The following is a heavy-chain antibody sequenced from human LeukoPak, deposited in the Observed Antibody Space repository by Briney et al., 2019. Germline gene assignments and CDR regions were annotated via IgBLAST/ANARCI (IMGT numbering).Heavy chain of an antibody. CDR2: INPNSGGT. Sequence: ASVKVSCKASGYTFTGYYMHWVRQAPGQGLEWMGWINPNSGGTNYAQKFQGRVTMTTDTSTSTAYMELRSLRSDDTAVYYCARVPAGYYFDYWGQGTLVTVSS. CDR3: ARVPAGYYFDY. V-gene: IGHV1-2*02. D-gene: IGHD6-19*01. J-gene: IGHJ4*02. CDR1: GYTFTGYY.